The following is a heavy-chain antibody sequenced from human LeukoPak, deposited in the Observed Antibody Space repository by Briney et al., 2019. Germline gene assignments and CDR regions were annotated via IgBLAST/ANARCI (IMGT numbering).Heavy chain of an antibody. V-gene: IGHV4-38-2*02. CDR3: ARANNFDGSGYYYVFFDY. J-gene: IGHJ4*02. D-gene: IGHD3-22*01. CDR2: INPSGST. Sequence: PSETLSFTCTVSDYSISGASYWVWIRQSPGKGLEWIGSINPSGSTYYNPSLRSRVTISVDTSNNQSSLELNSVTAADTAFYHCARANNFDGSGYYYVFFDYWGQGTLVTVSS. CDR1: DYSISGASY.